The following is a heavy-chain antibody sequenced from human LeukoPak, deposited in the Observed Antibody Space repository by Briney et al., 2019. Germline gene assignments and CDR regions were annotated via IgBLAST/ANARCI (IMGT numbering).Heavy chain of an antibody. D-gene: IGHD2-8*02. CDR2: ISAYNGNT. J-gene: IGHJ6*02. Sequence: GASVKVSCKASGYTFTSYGISWVRQAPGQGLESIGWISAYNGNTNYAQNLQRRVTMTTDTSTSTAYMELRRLRSADTAVYSCARAGGADPHYYYGMDVWGQGTTVTVSS. CDR3: ARAGGADPHYYYGMDV. CDR1: GYTFTSYG. V-gene: IGHV1-18*01.